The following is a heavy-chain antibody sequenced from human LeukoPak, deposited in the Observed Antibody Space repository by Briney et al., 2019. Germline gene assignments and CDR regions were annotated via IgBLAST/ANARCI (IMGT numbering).Heavy chain of an antibody. CDR2: ISYTGGET. V-gene: IGHV4-59*08. Sequence: PSETLSLTCTVSGGSISGYYWTWVRQPPGKGLEWIGYISYTGGETNYNPSLKSRLTISIDTSKNQFSLMLTSVTAADTAVYYCARQPGGTAAFDIWAQGTMVTVSS. CDR3: ARQPGGTAAFDI. D-gene: IGHD1-14*01. CDR1: GGSISGYY. J-gene: IGHJ3*02.